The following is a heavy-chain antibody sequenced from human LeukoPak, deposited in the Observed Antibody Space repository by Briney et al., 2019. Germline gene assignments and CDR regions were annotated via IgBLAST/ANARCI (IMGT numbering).Heavy chain of an antibody. CDR2: INPNSGGT. CDR3: ARVARYSSSWYSFSSRGDQRLWFDP. D-gene: IGHD6-13*01. V-gene: IGHV1-2*02. Sequence: GASVKVSCKASGYTFTGYYMHWVRQAPGQGLEWMGWINPNSGGTNYAQKFQGRVTMTRDTSISTAYMELSRLRSDDTAVYYCARVARYSSSWYSFSSRGDQRLWFDPWGQGTLVTVSS. J-gene: IGHJ5*02. CDR1: GYTFTGYY.